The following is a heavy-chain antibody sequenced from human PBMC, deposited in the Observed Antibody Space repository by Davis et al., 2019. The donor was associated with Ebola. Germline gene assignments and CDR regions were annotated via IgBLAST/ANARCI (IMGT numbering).Heavy chain of an antibody. CDR3: AREPSHDYGDYVGGWFDP. Sequence: GESLKICCAAAGFTFRSYWMSWVRQAPGKGREWVANIKQDGSEKYYVDSVKGRFTISRDNAKNSLYLQMNSLRAEDTAVYYCAREPSHDYGDYVGGWFDPWGQGTLVTVSS. CDR1: GFTFRSYW. J-gene: IGHJ5*02. D-gene: IGHD4-17*01. V-gene: IGHV3-7*01. CDR2: IKQDGSEK.